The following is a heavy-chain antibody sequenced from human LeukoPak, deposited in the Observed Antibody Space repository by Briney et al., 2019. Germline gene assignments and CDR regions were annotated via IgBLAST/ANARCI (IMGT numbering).Heavy chain of an antibody. J-gene: IGHJ6*02. V-gene: IGHV3-23*01. CDR1: GFTFSSCA. CDR2: ISSSGGSTI. CDR3: ARGLPNYYGMDV. Sequence: GGSLRLSCAASGFTFSSCAMSWVRQAPGKGLEWVSAISSSGGSTIYYADSVRGRFTISRDNAKNTVYLQMNSLRTEDTAVYYCARGLPNYYGMDVWGQGTTVTVSS.